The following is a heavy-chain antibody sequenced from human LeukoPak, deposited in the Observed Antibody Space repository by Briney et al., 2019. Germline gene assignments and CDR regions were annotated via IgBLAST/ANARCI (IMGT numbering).Heavy chain of an antibody. CDR1: GGSTSSGNYY. D-gene: IGHD2-2*01. J-gene: IGHJ5*02. V-gene: IGHV4-61*02. Sequence: PSQTLSLTCTVSGGSTSSGNYYWSWIRQPAGKGLEWIGRIYTSGSTHYNPSLKSRVTISVDTSKNQFSLKLTSVTAADTAVYYCARRVPAASHNWFDPWGQGTLVTVSS. CDR2: IYTSGST. CDR3: ARRVPAASHNWFDP.